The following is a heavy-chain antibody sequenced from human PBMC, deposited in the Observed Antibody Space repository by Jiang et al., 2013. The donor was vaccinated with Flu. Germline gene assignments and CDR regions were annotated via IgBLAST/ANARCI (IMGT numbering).Heavy chain of an antibody. CDR1: GYSFTSYW. CDR3: ARHGSSTSRTHYGMDV. V-gene: IGHV5-51*01. Sequence: GAEVKKPGESLKISCKGSGYSFTSYWIGWVRQMPGKGLEWMGIIYPGDSDTRYSPSFQGQVTISADRSISTAYLQWSSLKASDTAMYYCARHGSSTSRTHYGMDVWGQGTTVTVSS. CDR2: IYPGDSDT. D-gene: IGHD2-2*01. J-gene: IGHJ6*02.